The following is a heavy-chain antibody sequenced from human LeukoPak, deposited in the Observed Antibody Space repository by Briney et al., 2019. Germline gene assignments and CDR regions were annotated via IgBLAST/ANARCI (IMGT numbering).Heavy chain of an antibody. CDR2: IYYSGST. D-gene: IGHD1-14*01. CDR3: ARDSLTTVYYYGMDV. Sequence: SETLSLTCTVSGGSISSGDYYWSWIRQPPGKGREWIGYIYYSGSTYYNPSLKSRVTISVDTSKNQFSLKLSSVTAADTAVYYCARDSLTTVYYYGMDVWGQGTTVTVSS. V-gene: IGHV4-30-4*01. CDR1: GGSISSGDYY. J-gene: IGHJ6*02.